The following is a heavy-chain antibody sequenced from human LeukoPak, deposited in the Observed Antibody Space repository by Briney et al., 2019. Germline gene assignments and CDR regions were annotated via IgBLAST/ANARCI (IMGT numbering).Heavy chain of an antibody. CDR2: IKQDGSVE. J-gene: IGHJ5*02. CDR1: GFTYTNYW. Sequence: GGSLRLSCAASGFTYTNYWMAWVRQAPGKGLQWVASIKQDGSVEYYVDSVKGRFTISRDNAKNSHYLQMNSLRVEDMAVYYCARWADDSGIYYVASWGQGTLVTVSS. CDR3: ARWADDSGIYYVAS. V-gene: IGHV3-7*01. D-gene: IGHD3-10*01.